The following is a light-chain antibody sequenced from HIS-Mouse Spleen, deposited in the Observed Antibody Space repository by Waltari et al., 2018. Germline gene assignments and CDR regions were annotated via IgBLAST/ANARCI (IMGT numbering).Light chain of an antibody. CDR3: SSYTSSSPL. V-gene: IGLV2-14*03. CDR2: DVS. J-gene: IGLJ2*01. Sequence: QSALTQPASVSGSPGQSITISCTGPSSDGRGSHYVSCYQHHPIPGPTTMTYSSSNQHPPGKAPNLMMYDVSNRPSGVSNRFSGSKSGNTASLTISGLQAEDEADYYCSSYTSSSPLFGGGTKLTVL. CDR1: SSDGRGSHY.